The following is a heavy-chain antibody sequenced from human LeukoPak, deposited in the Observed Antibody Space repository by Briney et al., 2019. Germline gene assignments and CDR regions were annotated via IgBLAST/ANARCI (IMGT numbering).Heavy chain of an antibody. J-gene: IGHJ4*02. D-gene: IGHD6-13*01. Sequence: GGSLRLSCAASGFTFSSYEMNWVRQAPGKGLEWVSYISSSGSTIYYADSVKGRFTISRDNSKNTLYLQMNSLRAEDTAVYYCAKVFSSSWYPYFDYWGQGTLVTVSS. CDR1: GFTFSSYE. V-gene: IGHV3-48*03. CDR2: ISSSGSTI. CDR3: AKVFSSSWYPYFDY.